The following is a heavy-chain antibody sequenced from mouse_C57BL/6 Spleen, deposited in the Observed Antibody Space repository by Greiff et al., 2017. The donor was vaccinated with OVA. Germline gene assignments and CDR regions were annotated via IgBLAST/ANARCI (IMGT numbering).Heavy chain of an antibody. V-gene: IGHV1-47*01. CDR3: ARGGRYDYDSYYFDY. D-gene: IGHD2-4*01. Sequence: VKLMESGAELVKPGASVKMSCKASGYTFTTYPIEWMKQNHGKSLEWIGNFHPYNDDTKYNEKFKGKATLTVEKSSSTVYLELSRLTSDDSAVYYCARGGRYDYDSYYFDYWGQGTTLTVSS. CDR2: FHPYNDDT. J-gene: IGHJ2*01. CDR1: GYTFTTYP.